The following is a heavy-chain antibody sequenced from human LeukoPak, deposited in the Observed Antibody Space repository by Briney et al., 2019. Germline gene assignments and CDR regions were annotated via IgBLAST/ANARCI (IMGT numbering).Heavy chain of an antibody. J-gene: IGHJ6*04. V-gene: IGHV4-59*01. CDR3: ARDMRGGFLDV. CDR1: GGAISSYY. CDR2: IYHSGST. D-gene: IGHD3-16*01. Sequence: PSETLSLTCTVSGGAISSYYWNWIRQPPGKGLEWIGSIYHSGSTYYNPSLKSRVTISVDTSKNQFSPKLSSVTAADPAVYYCARDMRGGFLDVWGKGTTVTISS.